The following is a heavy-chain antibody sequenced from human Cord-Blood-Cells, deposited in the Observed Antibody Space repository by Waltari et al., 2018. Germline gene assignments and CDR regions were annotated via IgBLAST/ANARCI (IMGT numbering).Heavy chain of an antibody. V-gene: IGHV1-2*02. CDR2: INHNSGGT. D-gene: IGHD4-17*01. J-gene: IGHJ6*02. Sequence: QVQLVQSGAEVKKPGASVKVSCKASGYTFTGYYMNSLRQAPGQGLVWMGWINHNSGGTNYAKKFQGRVTMTRDTSISTAYMELSRLRSDDTAVYYCARDFQYYGGNYYYGMDVWGQGTTVTVSS. CDR3: ARDFQYYGGNYYYGMDV. CDR1: GYTFTGYY.